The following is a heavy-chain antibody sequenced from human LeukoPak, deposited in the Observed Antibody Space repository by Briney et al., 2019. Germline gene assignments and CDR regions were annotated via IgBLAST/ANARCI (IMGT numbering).Heavy chain of an antibody. CDR3: ARDPGYYDSSGYPVFGY. J-gene: IGHJ4*02. V-gene: IGHV1-2*02. Sequence: ASVKVSCKASGYTFTGYYMHWVRQAPGQGLEWMGWINPNSGGTNYAQKFQGRVTMTRDTSISTAYMELSRLRSDDTAVYYCARDPGYYDSSGYPVFGYWGQGTLVTASS. CDR2: INPNSGGT. CDR1: GYTFTGYY. D-gene: IGHD3-22*01.